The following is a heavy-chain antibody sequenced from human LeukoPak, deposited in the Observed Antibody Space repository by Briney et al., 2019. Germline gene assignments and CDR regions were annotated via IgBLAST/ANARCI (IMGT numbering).Heavy chain of an antibody. CDR1: GGSISSSSYY. V-gene: IGHV4-39*07. Sequence: KPSETLSLTCTVSGGSISSSSYYWGWIRQPPGKGLEWIGSIYYSGSTNYNPSLKSRVTISVDKSKNQFSLKLSSVTAADTAVYYCARGQQPSYYYGMDVWGQGTTVTVSS. CDR2: IYYSGST. D-gene: IGHD6-13*01. J-gene: IGHJ6*02. CDR3: ARGQQPSYYYGMDV.